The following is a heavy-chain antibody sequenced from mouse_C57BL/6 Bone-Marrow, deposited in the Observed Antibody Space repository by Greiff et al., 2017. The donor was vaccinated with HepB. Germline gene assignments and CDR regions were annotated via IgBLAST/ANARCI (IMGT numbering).Heavy chain of an antibody. CDR2: IDPSDSYT. CDR3: ARERAYYYGSSSYFDV. D-gene: IGHD1-1*01. Sequence: QVQLQQPGAELVMPGASVKLSCKASVYTFTSYWMHWVKQRPGQGLEWIGEIDPSDSYTNYNQKFKGKSTLTVDKSSSTAYMQLSSLTSEDSAVYYCARERAYYYGSSSYFDVWGTGTTVTVSS. J-gene: IGHJ1*03. V-gene: IGHV1-69*01. CDR1: VYTFTSYW.